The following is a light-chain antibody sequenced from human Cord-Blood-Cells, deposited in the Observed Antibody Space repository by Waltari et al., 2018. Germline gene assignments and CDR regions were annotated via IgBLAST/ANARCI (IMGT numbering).Light chain of an antibody. V-gene: IGLV6-57*01. CDR3: QSYDSSNHVV. Sequence: NFMLTQPHSVSESPGKTVTISCTRSSGSIASNYVQWYQQRPGISPTTVIYEVNQSPSGVPDRFSGSIDSSSNAAALTISGLKTEDEADYYCQSYDSSNHVVFGGGTKLTVL. CDR2: EVN. CDR1: SGSIASNY. J-gene: IGLJ2*01.